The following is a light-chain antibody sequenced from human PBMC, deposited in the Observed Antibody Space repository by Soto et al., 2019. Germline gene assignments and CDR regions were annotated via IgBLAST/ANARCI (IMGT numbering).Light chain of an antibody. Sequence: EIVLTQSPGTLSLSPGERATLSCRASQIVGSNYLAWYQLKPGQAPRLLIFGASTRAAGIPDRFSGSGSGTAFTLIISRLEPEDFAVYYCQQYGSSPYTFGPGTKVDSK. J-gene: IGKJ3*01. CDR2: GAS. CDR3: QQYGSSPYT. CDR1: QIVGSNY. V-gene: IGKV3-20*01.